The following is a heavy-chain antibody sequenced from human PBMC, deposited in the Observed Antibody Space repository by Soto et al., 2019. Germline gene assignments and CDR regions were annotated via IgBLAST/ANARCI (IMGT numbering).Heavy chain of an antibody. D-gene: IGHD3-10*01. Sequence: SVKVSCKASGYTFTSYGISWVRQAPGQGLEWMGRIIPILGIANYAQKFQGRVTITADKSTSTAYMELSSLRSEDTAVYYCARVLGTMVRGAHYLYFDYWGQGTLVTVSS. J-gene: IGHJ4*02. CDR2: IIPILGIA. CDR1: GYTFTSYG. CDR3: ARVLGTMVRGAHYLYFDY. V-gene: IGHV1-69*04.